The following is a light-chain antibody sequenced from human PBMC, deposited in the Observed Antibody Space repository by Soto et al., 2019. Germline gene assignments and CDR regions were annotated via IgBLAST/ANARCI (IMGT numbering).Light chain of an antibody. CDR1: QSISSY. J-gene: IGKJ2*01. CDR2: AAS. CDR3: QPSYSTPYT. V-gene: IGKV1-39*01. Sequence: DLQMTQSPSSLSASVGDRVTITCRASQSISSYLNWYQQKPGKGPNLLISAASSWQSGVPSRCSERGSGTDVTLTISSLQPEDFSTDYCQPSYSTPYTLGQETNLEIK.